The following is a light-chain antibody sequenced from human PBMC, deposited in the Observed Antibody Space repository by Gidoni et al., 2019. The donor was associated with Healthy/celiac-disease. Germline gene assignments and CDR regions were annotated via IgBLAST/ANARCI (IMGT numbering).Light chain of an antibody. Sequence: QSVLTQPPTGSGAPGQRVTISCTGSSANIGAGYDVHWYQQRPGTAPKLLIYGNSTRPSGVPDRFSGSKSGTSASLAITGLQAEDEADYYCQSYDSSLSGSVFGGGTKLTVL. CDR3: QSYDSSLSGSV. J-gene: IGLJ2*01. V-gene: IGLV1-40*01. CDR2: GNS. CDR1: SANIGAGYD.